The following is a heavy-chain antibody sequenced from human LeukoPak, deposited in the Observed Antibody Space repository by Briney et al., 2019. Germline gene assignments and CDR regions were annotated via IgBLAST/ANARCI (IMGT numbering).Heavy chain of an antibody. V-gene: IGHV4-39*07. J-gene: IGHJ3*02. Sequence: SETLSLTCTVSGVSISSSNSYWGWIRQPPGKGLEWIGSIYYSGSTNYNPSLKSRVTISVDTSKNQFSLKLSSVTAADTAVYYCARESGDYYDSSGYYFLAFDIWGQGTMVTVSS. CDR3: ARESGDYYDSSGYYFLAFDI. D-gene: IGHD3-22*01. CDR2: IYYSGST. CDR1: GVSISSSNSY.